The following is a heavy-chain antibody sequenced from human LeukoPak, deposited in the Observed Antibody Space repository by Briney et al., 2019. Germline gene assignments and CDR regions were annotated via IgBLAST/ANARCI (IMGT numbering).Heavy chain of an antibody. J-gene: IGHJ4*02. D-gene: IGHD6-13*01. V-gene: IGHV3-48*03. CDR2: ISSSGSTI. CDR3: ATEQVAAAGTVLDY. CDR1: GFTFSSYE. Sequence: GGSLRLSCAASGFTFSSYEMNWVRQAPGKGLEWVSYISSSGSTIYYADSVKGRFTISRDNTKNSLYLQMNSLRAEDTAVYYCATEQVAAAGTVLDYWGQGTLVTVSS.